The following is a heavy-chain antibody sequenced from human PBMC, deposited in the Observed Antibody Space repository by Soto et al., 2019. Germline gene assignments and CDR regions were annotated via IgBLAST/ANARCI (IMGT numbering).Heavy chain of an antibody. CDR3: ARDPPTYGDYVSYYAFDI. CDR1: GYTFTDYY. V-gene: IGHV1-2*02. Sequence: GASVKVSCKASGYTFTDYYMHRVRQAPGQGLEWMGWINPNSGGTNYAQKFQGRVTMTRDTSISTAYMDLSRLRSDDTAVYYCARDPPTYGDYVSYYAFDIWGQGTMVTVSS. J-gene: IGHJ3*02. CDR2: INPNSGGT. D-gene: IGHD4-17*01.